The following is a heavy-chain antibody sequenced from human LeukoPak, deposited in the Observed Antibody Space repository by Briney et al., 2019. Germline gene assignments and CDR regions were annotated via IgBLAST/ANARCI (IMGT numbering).Heavy chain of an antibody. CDR2: MNTKNGDT. CDR1: AYTXTGYY. D-gene: IGHD3-22*01. V-gene: IGHV1-2*02. J-gene: IGHJ5*02. Sequence: ASVKVSCKASAYTXTGYYVHWVRQAPGQGLEWMGWMNTKNGDTNYAQKFQGRVTMTRDTSISTAYMELNSLRFDDTAVYYCARWVASPSRGWFDPWGQGTLVTVSS. CDR3: ARWVASPSRGWFDP.